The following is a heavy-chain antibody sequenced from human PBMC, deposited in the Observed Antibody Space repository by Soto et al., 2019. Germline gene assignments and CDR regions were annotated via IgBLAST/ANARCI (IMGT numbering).Heavy chain of an antibody. V-gene: IGHV3-15*07. CDR1: GFTFSNAW. J-gene: IGHJ6*02. CDR3: TTPRGWSDSSGYYYYYYYGMDV. CDR2: IKSKTDGGTT. D-gene: IGHD3-22*01. Sequence: GGSLRLSCAASGFTFSNAWMNWVRQAPGKGLEWVGRIKSKTDGGTTDYAAPVKGRFTISRDDSKNTLYLQMNSLKTEDTAVYYCTTPRGWSDSSGYYYYYYYGMDVWGQGTTVTVSS.